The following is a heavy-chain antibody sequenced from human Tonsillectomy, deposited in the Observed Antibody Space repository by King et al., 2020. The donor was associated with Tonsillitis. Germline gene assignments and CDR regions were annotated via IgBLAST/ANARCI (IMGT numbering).Heavy chain of an antibody. D-gene: IGHD1-1*01. CDR2: ISFDGNYK. J-gene: IGHJ6*02. CDR3: AKVKVDWNFYYYGMDV. CDR1: GFTFIPYG. Sequence: VQLVESGGGVVQPGRSLRLSCAASGFTFIPYGMHWVRQAPGMGLEWVAVISFDGNYKSYADSVKGRFTISRDNSKNTLYLQMNGLRAEDTAVYYYAKVKVDWNFYYYGMDVWGQGTTVTVSS. V-gene: IGHV3-30*18.